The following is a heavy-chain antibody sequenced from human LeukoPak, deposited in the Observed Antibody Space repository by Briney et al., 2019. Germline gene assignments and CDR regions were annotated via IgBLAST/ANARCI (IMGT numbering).Heavy chain of an antibody. CDR1: GGSFSGYY. CDR2: INHSGST. CDR3: ARVPTVTKREDWFDP. D-gene: IGHD4-17*01. J-gene: IGHJ5*02. V-gene: IGHV4-34*01. Sequence: PSETLSLTCAVYGGSFSGYYWSWIRQPPGKGLEWIGEINHSGSTNYNPSLKSRVTISVDTSKNQFSLKLSSVTAADTAVYYCARVPTVTKREDWFDPWGQGTLVTVSS.